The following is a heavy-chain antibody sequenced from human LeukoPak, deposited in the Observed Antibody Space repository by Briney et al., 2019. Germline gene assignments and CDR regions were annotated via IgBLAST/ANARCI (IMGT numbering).Heavy chain of an antibody. CDR1: GYTFTTYY. CDR2: INLSAGAT. V-gene: IGHV1-46*01. J-gene: IGHJ3*02. Sequence: GASVKVSCKASGYTFTTYYMHWLRQPPGQGLEWMGIINLSAGATTYAQKFQGRVTITAHKSTSTAYMGLSSLRTKDTGVYYCAGRSGYYYLWVFDIWGERTMGTVSS. CDR3: AGRSGYYYLWVFDI. D-gene: IGHD3-22*01.